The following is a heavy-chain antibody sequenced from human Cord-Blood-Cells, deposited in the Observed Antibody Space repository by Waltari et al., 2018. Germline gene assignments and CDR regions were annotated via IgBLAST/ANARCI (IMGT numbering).Heavy chain of an antibody. V-gene: IGHV3-23*01. J-gene: IGHJ3*02. Sequence: EVQLLESGGGLVQPGGSLRLSCAASGFTFSSYAMSWVRQAPGKGLEWVSAISGSGGSTYYADSVKGRFTISRDNSKNTLYLQMNSLRAEDTAVYYCAKALVLRFLEWPSDDAFDIWGQGTMVTVSS. CDR3: AKALVLRFLEWPSDDAFDI. D-gene: IGHD3-3*01. CDR1: GFTFSSYA. CDR2: ISGSGGST.